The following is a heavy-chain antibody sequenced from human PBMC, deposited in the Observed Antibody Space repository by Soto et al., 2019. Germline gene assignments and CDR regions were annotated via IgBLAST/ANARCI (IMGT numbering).Heavy chain of an antibody. CDR3: ARQLSPDASPYYFDY. J-gene: IGHJ4*02. D-gene: IGHD3-10*01. CDR1: GGSISSSSYY. Sequence: QLQLQESGPGLVKPSETLSLTCTVSGGSISSSSYYWGWIRQPPGKGLEWIGSIYYSGSTYYNPSLKSRVTISVATSKNQFSLKLSSVTAADTAVYYCARQLSPDASPYYFDYWGQGTLVTVSS. V-gene: IGHV4-39*01. CDR2: IYYSGST.